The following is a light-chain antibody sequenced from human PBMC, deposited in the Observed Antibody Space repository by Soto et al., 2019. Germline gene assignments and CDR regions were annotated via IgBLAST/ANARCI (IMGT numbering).Light chain of an antibody. Sequence: DIVLTQSPVTLSLSPGERATLSCRASQIIDSRYLGWYQQKPAQAPRLLIYGASSRATGIPDRFSGSGSGTDFTLTISRLEPEDVGVYYCQQYGSSPPWTFGPGTKVDIK. J-gene: IGKJ1*01. CDR1: QIIDSRY. CDR3: QQYGSSPPWT. CDR2: GAS. V-gene: IGKV3-20*01.